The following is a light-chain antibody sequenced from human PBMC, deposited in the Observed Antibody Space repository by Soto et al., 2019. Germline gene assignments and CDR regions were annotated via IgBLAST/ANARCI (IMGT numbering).Light chain of an antibody. CDR2: NNN. Sequence: SVLTQPPSASGTPGQRVTISCSGGSSNIGTNAVNWYRQLPGTAPKLLIYNNNQRPSGVPDRFSGSKSGTSASLAISGLQSEDEADYYCAAWDDSLNGYVFGTGTKFTVL. CDR3: AAWDDSLNGYV. J-gene: IGLJ1*01. CDR1: SSNIGTNA. V-gene: IGLV1-44*01.